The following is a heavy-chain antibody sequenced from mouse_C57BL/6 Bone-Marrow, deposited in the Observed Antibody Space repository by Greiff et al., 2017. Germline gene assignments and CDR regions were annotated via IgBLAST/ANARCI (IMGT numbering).Heavy chain of an antibody. CDR2: IDPSDSET. Sequence: QVQLQQPGAELVRPGSSVKLSCKASGYNFTSYWMHWVKQRPIQGLEWIGNIDPSDSETHYNQKFKDKATLTVDKSSSTAYMQLSSLTSEDSAVYYCARWNWKGDYAMDYWGQGTSVTVSS. CDR3: ARWNWKGDYAMDY. V-gene: IGHV1-52*01. J-gene: IGHJ4*01. D-gene: IGHD4-1*01. CDR1: GYNFTSYW.